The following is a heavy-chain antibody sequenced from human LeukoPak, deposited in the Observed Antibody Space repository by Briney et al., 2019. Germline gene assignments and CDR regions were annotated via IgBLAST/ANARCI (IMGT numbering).Heavy chain of an antibody. V-gene: IGHV4-39*01. CDR1: GGSISSSSYY. D-gene: IGHD2-15*01. J-gene: IGHJ5*02. CDR2: IYYSGST. Sequence: SETLSPTCTVSGGSISSSSYYWGWIRQPPGKGLEWIGSIYYSGSTYYNPSLKSRVTISVDTSKNQFSLKLSSVTAADTAVYYCASRRSVVVVAATGNWFDPWGQGTLVTVSS. CDR3: ASRRSVVVVAATGNWFDP.